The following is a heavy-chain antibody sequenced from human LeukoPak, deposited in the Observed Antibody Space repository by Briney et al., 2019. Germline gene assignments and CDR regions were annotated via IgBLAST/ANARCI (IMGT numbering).Heavy chain of an antibody. J-gene: IGHJ4*02. CDR1: GYTFTDYY. CDR2: IIPILGIA. CDR3: GKGDWLLDY. Sequence: SVKVSCKTSGYTFTDYYIHWVRQAPGQGLEWMGRIIPILGIANYAQKFQGRVTITADKSTSTAYMELSSLRSEDTAVYYCGKGDWLLDYWGQGTLVTVSS. D-gene: IGHD3-9*01. V-gene: IGHV1-69*02.